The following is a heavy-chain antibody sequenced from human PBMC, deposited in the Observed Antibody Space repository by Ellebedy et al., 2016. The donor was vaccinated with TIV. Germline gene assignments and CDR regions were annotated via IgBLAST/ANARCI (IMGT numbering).Heavy chain of an antibody. D-gene: IGHD3-9*01. CDR3: ARDQILTGYSNAFDY. CDR1: GFTFSDYY. V-gene: IGHV3-11*04. J-gene: IGHJ4*02. Sequence: PGGSLRLSCAASGFTFSDYYMSWIRQAPGKGLEWVSYISSSGSTIYYADSVKGRFTISRDNAKNSLYLQMNSLRAEDTAVYYCARDQILTGYSNAFDYWGQGTLVTVSS. CDR2: ISSSGSTI.